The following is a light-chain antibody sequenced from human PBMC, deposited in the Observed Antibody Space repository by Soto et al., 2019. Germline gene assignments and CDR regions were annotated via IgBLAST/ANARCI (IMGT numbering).Light chain of an antibody. V-gene: IGKV1-5*01. J-gene: IGKJ1*01. CDR1: QSISSW. CDR2: DAS. Sequence: GDRCTITCRASQSISSWLAWYQQKPGKATKLLIYDASSLESGVPSRFSGSGYGTELTLTISRLQPDDFATYYCQQYNSWKCGKGHKVDIK. CDR3: QQYNSWK.